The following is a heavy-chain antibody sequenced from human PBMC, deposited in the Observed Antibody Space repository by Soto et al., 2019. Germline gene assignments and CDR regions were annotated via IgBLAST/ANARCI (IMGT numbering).Heavy chain of an antibody. V-gene: IGHV3-30*03. D-gene: IGHD6-13*01. J-gene: IGHJ5*02. Sequence: QVQLVESGGGVVQPGRSLRLSCAASGFTFSSNGMHWVRQAPDKGLEWVAVISDDGSIKYYADSVKGRFTVSRDNSKNAMYMQMNRLRAEGTAVYYCATDRLQQLVVGNWFDPWGQGTLVTVSS. CDR1: GFTFSSNG. CDR2: ISDDGSIK. CDR3: ATDRLQQLVVGNWFDP.